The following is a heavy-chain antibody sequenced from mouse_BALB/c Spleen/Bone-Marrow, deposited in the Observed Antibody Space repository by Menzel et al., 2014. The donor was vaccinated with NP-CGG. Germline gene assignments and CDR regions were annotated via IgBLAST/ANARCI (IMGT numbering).Heavy chain of an antibody. D-gene: IGHD1-1*01. CDR1: GYTFTDRA. CDR3: VFYGSMCRSYAMDY. V-gene: IGHV1S53*02. Sequence: QVQLQQSDADLVKPGASVMISCKASGYTFTDRAIHWVKQKPEQGLEWIGYISPGNDNVKDTETFKGKSTLSADRSSNATYMHLINLTTEDSAVYFCVFYGSMCRSYAMDYWGQGTSVTVSS. CDR2: ISPGNDNV. J-gene: IGHJ4*01.